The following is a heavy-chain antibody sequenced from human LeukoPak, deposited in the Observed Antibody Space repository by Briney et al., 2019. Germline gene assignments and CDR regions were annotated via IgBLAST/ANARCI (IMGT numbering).Heavy chain of an antibody. D-gene: IGHD3-22*01. V-gene: IGHV4-39*07. CDR2: INHSGST. J-gene: IGHJ4*02. CDR3: AREGVVGNLGHFDY. Sequence: SETLSLTCSVSGGSVSSRSYYWGWIRQPPGKGLEWIGEINHSGSTNYNPSLKSRVTISVDTSKNQFSLKLSSVTAADTAVYYCAREGVVGNLGHFDYWGQGTLVTVSS. CDR1: GGSVSSRSYY.